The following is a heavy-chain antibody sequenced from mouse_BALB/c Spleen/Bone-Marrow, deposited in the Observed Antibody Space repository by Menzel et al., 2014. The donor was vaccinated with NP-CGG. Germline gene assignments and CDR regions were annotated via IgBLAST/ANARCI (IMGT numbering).Heavy chain of an antibody. CDR1: GFTFSSSI. CDR2: TSTGGTYT. V-gene: IGHV5-6-4*01. J-gene: IGHJ2*01. Sequence: EVKLMESGGGLVKPGGSLKLSCSASGFTFSSSIMSWVRQTPEKRLEWVATTSTGGTYTYYPDSVKGRFTISRDNAKNTLYLQMSSLKSEDTAMYYCSRGYGNCFDYWGQGTTLTVSS. D-gene: IGHD2-10*02. CDR3: SRGYGNCFDY.